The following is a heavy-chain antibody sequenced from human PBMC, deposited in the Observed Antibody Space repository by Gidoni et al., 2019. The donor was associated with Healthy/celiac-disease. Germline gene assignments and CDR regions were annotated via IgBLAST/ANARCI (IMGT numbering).Heavy chain of an antibody. Sequence: QVQLVQSGAEVKKPGSSVKVSCKASGGTFSSYAISWVRQAPGQGLEWMGGIIPIFGTANDAQKFQGRVTITADESTSTAYMELSSLRSEDTAVYYCARLRDPIRGGKYYYDSSPPLFDYWGQGTLVTVSS. V-gene: IGHV1-69*01. CDR2: IIPIFGTA. J-gene: IGHJ4*02. CDR1: GGTFSSYA. CDR3: ARLRDPIRGGKYYYDSSPPLFDY. D-gene: IGHD3-22*01.